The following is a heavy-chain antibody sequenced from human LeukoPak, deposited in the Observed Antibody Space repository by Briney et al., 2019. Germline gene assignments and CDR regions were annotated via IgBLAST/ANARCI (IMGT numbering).Heavy chain of an antibody. CDR3: MRDALGGSGTFDP. Sequence: ASVKVSCKASGYSFSDYNIHWVRQAPGQGLEWMGWINPKSGGATYAQNFQGRVSMTRDTSISAAYMELSRLRSDDTAVYYCMRDALGGSGTFDPWGQGALVTVSS. CDR1: GYSFSDYN. CDR2: INPKSGGA. V-gene: IGHV1-2*02. D-gene: IGHD3-10*01. J-gene: IGHJ5*02.